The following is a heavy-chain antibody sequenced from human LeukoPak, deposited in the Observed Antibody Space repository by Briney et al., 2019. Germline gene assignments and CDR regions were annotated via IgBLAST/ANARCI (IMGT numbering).Heavy chain of an antibody. V-gene: IGHV5-51*01. D-gene: IGHD3-10*01. CDR2: IYPGDSDT. CDR3: ASQREYYYGSGSSYDAFGI. CDR1: GYNFTSYW. Sequence: PGESLKISCKGSGYNFTSYWIGWVRQMPGKGLEWMGIIYPGDSDTRYSPSFQGQVTISADKSISTAYLQWSSLKDSDTAMYYCASQREYYYGSGSSYDAFGIWGQGTMVTVSS. J-gene: IGHJ3*02.